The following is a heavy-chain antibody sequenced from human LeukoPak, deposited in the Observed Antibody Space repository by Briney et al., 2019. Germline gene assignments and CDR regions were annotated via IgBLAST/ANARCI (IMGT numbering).Heavy chain of an antibody. CDR2: ISGSGGST. Sequence: PGGSLRLSCAASSFIVSTSHMTWVRQAPGKGLEWVSAISGSGGSTYYADSVKGRFTISRDNSKNTLYLQMNSLRAEDTAVYYCAKDIGVTIFGVVTPIDWYFDLWGRGTLVTVSS. CDR1: SFIVSTSH. D-gene: IGHD3-3*01. V-gene: IGHV3-23*01. CDR3: AKDIGVTIFGVVTPIDWYFDL. J-gene: IGHJ2*01.